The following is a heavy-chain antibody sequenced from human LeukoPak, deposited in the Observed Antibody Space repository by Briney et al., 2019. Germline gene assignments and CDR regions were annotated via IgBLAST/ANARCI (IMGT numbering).Heavy chain of an antibody. Sequence: GRSLRLSCTAPGFTFSSYAIHWIRQAPGKGLEWVALVWHDGSNRYYADSVKGRFTISRDNSKNTVYLQMNSLRAEDTAVYYCARERIGSGSCPDYCGQGTLVTVSS. D-gene: IGHD3-10*01. J-gene: IGHJ4*02. CDR3: ARERIGSGSCPDY. V-gene: IGHV3-33*01. CDR1: GFTFSSYA. CDR2: VWHDGSNR.